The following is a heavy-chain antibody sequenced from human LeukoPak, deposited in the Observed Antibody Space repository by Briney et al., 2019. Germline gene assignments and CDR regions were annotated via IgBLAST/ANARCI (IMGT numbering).Heavy chain of an antibody. Sequence: AGGSLRLSCAASGFTFSGSAMHWVRQASGKGLEWVGRIRSKANSYATAYAASVKGRFTISRDDSKNTAYLQMNSLKTEDTAVYYCAKRRGIQLWSDGWFDPWGQGTLVTVSS. CDR3: AKRRGIQLWSDGWFDP. CDR2: IRSKANSYAT. CDR1: GFTFSGSA. D-gene: IGHD5-18*01. J-gene: IGHJ5*02. V-gene: IGHV3-73*01.